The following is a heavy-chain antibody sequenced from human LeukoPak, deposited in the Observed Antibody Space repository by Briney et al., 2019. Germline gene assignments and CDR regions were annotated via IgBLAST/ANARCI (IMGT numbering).Heavy chain of an antibody. V-gene: IGHV3-23*01. Sequence: GGSLRLSCAASGFTFSSYAMSWVRQAPGKGLDWVSGIGASGISTYYADSVKGRFTISRDNSKNTLYLQMNSLRDEDTALYYCANGRDSTGYYYVGWGQGTLVTVSS. J-gene: IGHJ4*02. CDR1: GFTFSSYA. CDR2: IGASGIST. CDR3: ANGRDSTGYYYVG. D-gene: IGHD3-22*01.